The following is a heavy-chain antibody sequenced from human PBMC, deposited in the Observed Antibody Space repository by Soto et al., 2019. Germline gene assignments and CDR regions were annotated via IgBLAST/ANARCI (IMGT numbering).Heavy chain of an antibody. CDR2: INPFDGSR. CDR1: GYIFTSYY. J-gene: IGHJ4*02. Sequence: ASVKVSCKASGYIFTSYYLHWVRQAPGQGLEWMGWINPFDGSRMFAQSFQGRVTFTRDTSTSTVYMELSGLRSDDTAVYYCSRVDPGETPPFDHWGQGTLVTV. CDR3: SRVDPGETPPFDH. D-gene: IGHD3-10*01. V-gene: IGHV1-46*03.